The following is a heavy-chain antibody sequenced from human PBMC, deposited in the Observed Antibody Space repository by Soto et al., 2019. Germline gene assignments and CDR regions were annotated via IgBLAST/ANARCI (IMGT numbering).Heavy chain of an antibody. Sequence: QVQLQQWGAGLLKPSETLSLTCAVYGGSFSGYYWSWIRQPPGKGLEWIGEINHSGSTNYNPSLKSRVTISVDTYKNQFSLKLSSVTAADTAVYYCARGRYCSSTSCYQSLYYMDVWGKGTTVTVSS. CDR3: ARGRYCSSTSCYQSLYYMDV. J-gene: IGHJ6*03. CDR2: INHSGST. CDR1: GGSFSGYY. V-gene: IGHV4-34*01. D-gene: IGHD2-2*01.